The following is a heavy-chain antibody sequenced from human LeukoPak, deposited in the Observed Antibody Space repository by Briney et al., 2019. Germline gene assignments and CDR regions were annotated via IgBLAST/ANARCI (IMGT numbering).Heavy chain of an antibody. V-gene: IGHV5-51*01. CDR3: ARYSSSWYFPSAY. J-gene: IGHJ4*02. CDR1: GSSFTSYW. D-gene: IGHD6-13*01. Sequence: GASLQISCKGSGSSFTSYWIGWVRQLPGKGLEWMGIIYPGDSDTRYSPSFQGQVTISADKSISTSYLQWSSLKASDTAMYYCARYSSSWYFPSAYWGQGTLVTVSS. CDR2: IYPGDSDT.